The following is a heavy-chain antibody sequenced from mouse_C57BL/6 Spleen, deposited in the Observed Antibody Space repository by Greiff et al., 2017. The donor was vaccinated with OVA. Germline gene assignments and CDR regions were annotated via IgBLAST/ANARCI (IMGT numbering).Heavy chain of an antibody. Sequence: VQLQQPGAELVKPGASVKLSCKASGYTFTSYWMQWVKQRPGQGLEWIGEIDPSDSYTNYNQKFKGKATLTVDTSSSTAYMQLSSLTSEDSAVYYCARRGTVVATYYFDYWGQGTTLTVSS. J-gene: IGHJ2*01. V-gene: IGHV1-50*01. CDR2: IDPSDSYT. CDR1: GYTFTSYW. D-gene: IGHD1-1*01. CDR3: ARRGTVVATYYFDY.